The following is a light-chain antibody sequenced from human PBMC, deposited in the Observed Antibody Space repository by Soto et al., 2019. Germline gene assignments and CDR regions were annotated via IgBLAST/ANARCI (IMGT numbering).Light chain of an antibody. V-gene: IGKV3-20*01. J-gene: IGKJ4*01. CDR3: QQYGSSPPLT. CDR1: HSVSSSH. Sequence: EIVLTQSPGTLSFSPGERATLSCRASHSVSSSHLAWYQQKPGQAPRLLIYGASSRATGIPDRFSGSGSGTDFTLTISRLEPEDFVVYYCQQYGSSPPLTFGGGTKVDIK. CDR2: GAS.